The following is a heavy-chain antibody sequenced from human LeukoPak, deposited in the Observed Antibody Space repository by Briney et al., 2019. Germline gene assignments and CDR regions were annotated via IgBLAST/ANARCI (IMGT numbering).Heavy chain of an antibody. Sequence: GGSLRLSCAASGFTFSSYAMSWVRQAPGKGLEWVSGISGSGGGTYYADSVKGRSAISRDNSNNTLYLQMNSLRAEDTAVYYCAKRVPAAAGISWDYWGQGTLVTVSS. J-gene: IGHJ4*02. D-gene: IGHD6-13*01. CDR2: ISGSGGGT. CDR1: GFTFSSYA. CDR3: AKRVPAAAGISWDY. V-gene: IGHV3-23*01.